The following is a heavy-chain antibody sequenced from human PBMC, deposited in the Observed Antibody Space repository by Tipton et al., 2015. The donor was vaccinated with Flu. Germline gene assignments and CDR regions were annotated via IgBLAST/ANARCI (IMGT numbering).Heavy chain of an antibody. J-gene: IGHJ5*01. D-gene: IGHD2-2*01. Sequence: TLSLTCTISGGSMSQYYWSWIRQSPGKGLEWIGYIYYTGNPNYNPSLRSGVTISVDTSKNQVSLKLTSVTAADTAMYYCARQIPAATKGRFDSWGQGILVTVSS. CDR1: GGSMSQYY. CDR2: IYYTGNP. V-gene: IGHV4-59*01. CDR3: ARQIPAATKGRFDS.